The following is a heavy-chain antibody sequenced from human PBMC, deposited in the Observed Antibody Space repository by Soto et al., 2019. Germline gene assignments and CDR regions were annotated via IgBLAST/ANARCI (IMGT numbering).Heavy chain of an antibody. J-gene: IGHJ4*02. V-gene: IGHV3-33*02. Sequence: QVQLVESGGGVVQPGRSLRLSCAASGFSFENYGMHWVRQAPGKGLEWVAAIWFNGSERKYGDSGKGRFTISRDNSKNTVFLQMSSLSAEDTAVYYCVRGNGYTYGPFDNWGQGTLVTVSS. D-gene: IGHD5-18*01. CDR3: VRGNGYTYGPFDN. CDR2: IWFNGSER. CDR1: GFSFENYG.